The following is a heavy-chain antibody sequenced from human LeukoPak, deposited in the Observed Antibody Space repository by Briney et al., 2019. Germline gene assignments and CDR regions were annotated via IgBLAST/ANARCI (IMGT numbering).Heavy chain of an antibody. CDR2: IYTSGST. J-gene: IGHJ6*02. CDR3: ARQRSGWSHYYYGMDV. D-gene: IGHD6-19*01. Sequence: SETLSLTCTVSGGSISSGSYYWSWIRQPAGKGLEWIGRIYTSGSTNYNPSLKSRVTISVDTSKNQFSLKLSSVTAADTAVYYCARQRSGWSHYYYGMDVWGQGTTVTVSS. CDR1: GGSISSGSYY. V-gene: IGHV4-61*02.